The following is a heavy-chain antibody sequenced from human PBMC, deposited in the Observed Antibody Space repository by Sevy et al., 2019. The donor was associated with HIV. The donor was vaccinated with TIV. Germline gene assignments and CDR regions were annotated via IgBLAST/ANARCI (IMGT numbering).Heavy chain of an antibody. V-gene: IGHV3-48*02. J-gene: IGHJ6*02. D-gene: IGHD3-3*01. CDR2: ISSSSTTI. Sequence: GGSLRLSCAASRLTFSSSSVNWVRQAPGKGLEWVSYISSSSTTIYYADSVKGRFTMSRDNAKNSLYLQMNSLRDEDTALYYCARGFMGADYYYGMDVWGQGTTVTVSS. CDR1: RLTFSSSS. CDR3: ARGFMGADYYYGMDV.